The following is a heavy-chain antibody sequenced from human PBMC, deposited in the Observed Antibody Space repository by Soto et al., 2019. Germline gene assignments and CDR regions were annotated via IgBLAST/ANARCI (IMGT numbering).Heavy chain of an antibody. CDR2: ISGSGGST. D-gene: IGHD3-10*01. V-gene: IGHV3-23*01. CDR1: GFTFSSYA. Sequence: GGSLRLSCAASGFTFSSYAMSWVRQAPGKGLEWVSAISGSGGSTYYADSVKGRFTISRDNSKNTLYLQMNSLRAEDTAVYYCAKEGRMVRGVIIAHFDYWGQGTLVTVSS. J-gene: IGHJ4*02. CDR3: AKEGRMVRGVIIAHFDY.